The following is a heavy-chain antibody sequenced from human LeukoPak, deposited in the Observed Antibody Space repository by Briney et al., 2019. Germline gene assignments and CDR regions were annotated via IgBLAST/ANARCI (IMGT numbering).Heavy chain of an antibody. Sequence: GGSLRLSCAASGFAFSSYWASWVRQAPGKGLEWVANIDQGGSSQNYVDSVRGRFTISRDNAKNSVYLQMNSLRAEDTAVYYCARSLWPEDYWGPGILVTVSS. CDR3: ARSLWPEDY. J-gene: IGHJ4*02. CDR2: IDQGGSSQ. D-gene: IGHD3-10*01. V-gene: IGHV3-7*01. CDR1: GFAFSSYW.